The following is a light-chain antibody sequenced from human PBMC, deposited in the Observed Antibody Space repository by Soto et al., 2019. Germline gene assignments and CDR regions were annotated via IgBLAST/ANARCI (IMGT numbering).Light chain of an antibody. CDR2: EVS. V-gene: IGKV2-29*03. J-gene: IGKJ1*01. CDR1: QSLLHITGETF. CDR3: MQALQTGWT. Sequence: DVVMTQTPLSLSVAPGQPASISCKSSQSLLHITGETFLFWYLQKPGQSPQLLIYEVSTRVSGVPDRFSDSGSGTDFTLEISRVETDDVGVYYCMQALQTGWTFGQGTRWISN.